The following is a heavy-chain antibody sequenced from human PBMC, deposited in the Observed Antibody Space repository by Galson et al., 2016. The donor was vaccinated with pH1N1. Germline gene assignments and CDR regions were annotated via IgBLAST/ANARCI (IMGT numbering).Heavy chain of an antibody. Sequence: TLSLTCTLSRGSISDKDYSWSWIRQPPGKGLEWIGYISHTGSTCFNPSLKSRLTISLGGSRKQFSLKLPSVTAADTAVYYCARLTGVFETADAFDIWGQGTMITVTP. D-gene: IGHD2-8*01. J-gene: IGHJ3*02. CDR2: ISHTGST. CDR1: RGSISDKDYS. V-gene: IGHV4-30-2*01. CDR3: ARLTGVFETADAFDI.